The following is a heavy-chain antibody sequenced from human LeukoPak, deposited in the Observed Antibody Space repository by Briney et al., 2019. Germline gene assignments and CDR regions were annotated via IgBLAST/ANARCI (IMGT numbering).Heavy chain of an antibody. D-gene: IGHD2-21*02. Sequence: PGGSLRLSCAASGFTFDDYAMHWVRQAPGKGLEWVSGISWNSGSIGYADSVKGRFTISRDNAKNSLYLQMNSLRAEDTALYYCAKDSGVTAIPIGAFDIWGQGTMVTVSS. CDR2: ISWNSGSI. V-gene: IGHV3-9*01. CDR1: GFTFDDYA. J-gene: IGHJ3*02. CDR3: AKDSGVTAIPIGAFDI.